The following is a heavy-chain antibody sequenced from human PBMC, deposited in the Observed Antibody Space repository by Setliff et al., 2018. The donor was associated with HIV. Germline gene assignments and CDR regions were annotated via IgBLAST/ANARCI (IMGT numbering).Heavy chain of an antibody. J-gene: IGHJ4*02. CDR1: RSTFNSHT. D-gene: IGHD3-3*01. CDR3: VGDRETVSISGVAVPYFDY. Sequence: GASVKVSCKASRSTFNSHTINWVRQAPGQGLEWMGWINPKSDGTNYAQKFQGWITMTRDTSISTAYMELLGLTSQDTAVYYCVGDRETVSISGVAVPYFDYWGQGTQVNVSS. CDR2: INPKSDGT. V-gene: IGHV1-2*04.